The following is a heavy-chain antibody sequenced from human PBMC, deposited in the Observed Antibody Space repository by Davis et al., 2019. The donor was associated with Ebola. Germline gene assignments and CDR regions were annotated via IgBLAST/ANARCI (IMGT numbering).Heavy chain of an antibody. CDR2: IKNKADGETT. CDR3: GLYSGSSNWFDP. V-gene: IGHV3-15*07. D-gene: IGHD1-26*01. Sequence: GESLKISCAASGFTFSSYGMHWVRQAPGKGLEWVGRIKNKADGETTDYAAPVKGRFTISRDDSKTTLFLQMNSLKTDDTAVYYCGLYSGSSNWFDPWGQGTLVTVSS. J-gene: IGHJ5*02. CDR1: GFTFSSYG.